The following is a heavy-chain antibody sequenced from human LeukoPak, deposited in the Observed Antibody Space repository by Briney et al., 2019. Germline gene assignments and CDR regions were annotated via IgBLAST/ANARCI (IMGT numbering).Heavy chain of an antibody. V-gene: IGHV3-23*01. CDR1: GLTFSSYA. CDR3: AKDRLTLDAFDI. CDR2: ISGSGGDT. J-gene: IGHJ3*02. Sequence: PGGSLRLSCAASGLTFSSYAMSWVRQAPGKGLEWVSAISGSGGDTYYADSVKGRFTISRDNSKNTLYLQMNSLRAEDTAVYYCAKDRLTLDAFDIWGQGTMVTVSS.